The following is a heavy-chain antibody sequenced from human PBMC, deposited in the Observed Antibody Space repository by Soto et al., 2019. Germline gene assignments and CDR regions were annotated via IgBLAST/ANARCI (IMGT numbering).Heavy chain of an antibody. Sequence: PGGSLRLSCAASGLSVSNNYISWVRQAPGKGLEWISVIYGAGNTYYADSMKGRFTISRDNSKNTVYLQMNSLRAEDTAVYYCARLGRRDPDDYWGQGTLVTVSS. CDR2: IYGAGNT. V-gene: IGHV3-53*01. CDR1: GLSVSNNY. D-gene: IGHD3-16*01. J-gene: IGHJ4*02. CDR3: ARLGRRDPDDY.